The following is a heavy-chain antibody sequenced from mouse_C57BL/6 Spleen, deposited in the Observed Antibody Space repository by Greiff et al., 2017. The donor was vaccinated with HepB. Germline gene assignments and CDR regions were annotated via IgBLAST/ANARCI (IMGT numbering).Heavy chain of an antibody. CDR1: GYTFTSYW. D-gene: IGHD1-1*01. J-gene: IGHJ2*01. CDR3: ARGVITTVVAYYFDY. Sequence: QVQLQQPGAELVKPGASVKLSCKASGYTFTSYWMHWVKQRPGQGLEWIGMIHPNSGSTNYNEKFKSKATLTVDKSSSTAYMQLSSLTSEDSAVYYCARGVITTVVAYYFDYWGQGTTLTVSS. CDR2: IHPNSGST. V-gene: IGHV1-64*01.